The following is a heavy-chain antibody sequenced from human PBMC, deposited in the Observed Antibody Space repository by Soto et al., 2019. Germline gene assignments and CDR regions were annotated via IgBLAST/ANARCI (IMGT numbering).Heavy chain of an antibody. CDR2: ISSSGSTM. J-gene: IGHJ4*02. CDR1: GFTFSSYE. D-gene: IGHD2-2*01. CDR3: VRRYCSSTSCTIDF. V-gene: IGHV3-48*03. Sequence: GGSLRLSCAASGFTFSSYEMNWVRQAPGKGLEWVSYISSSGSTMYYADSVKGRFTISRDNAKISLYLQMNSLRAEDTAVYYCVRRYCSSTSCTIDFRGLGALVTVSS.